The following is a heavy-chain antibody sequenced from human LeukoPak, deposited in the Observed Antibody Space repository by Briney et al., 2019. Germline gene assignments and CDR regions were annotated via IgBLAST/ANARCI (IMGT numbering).Heavy chain of an antibody. V-gene: IGHV1-46*01. CDR3: ARDDEVGAPDY. D-gene: IGHD1-26*01. CDR1: GYTFTSYY. Sequence: ASVKVSCKASGYTFTSYYMHWVRHAPAQGLEWMGIINPSGGSTSYAQKFQGRVTMTRDTSTSTVYMELSSLRSEDTAVYYCARDDEVGAPDYWGQGTLVTVSS. CDR2: INPSGGST. J-gene: IGHJ4*02.